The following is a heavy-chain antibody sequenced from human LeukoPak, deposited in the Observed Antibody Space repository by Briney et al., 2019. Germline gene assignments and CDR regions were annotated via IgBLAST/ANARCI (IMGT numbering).Heavy chain of an antibody. CDR3: ARQPIGYCSSTSCYPFVY. D-gene: IGHD2-2*01. V-gene: IGHV1-18*01. CDR1: GYTFTSYG. J-gene: IGHJ4*02. Sequence: ASVKVSCKASGYTFTSYGISWVRQAPGQGLEWMGWISAYNGNTNYAQKLQGRVTMTTDTSTSTAYMELRSLRSDDTAVYYCARQPIGYCSSTSCYPFVYWGQGTLVTVSS. CDR2: ISAYNGNT.